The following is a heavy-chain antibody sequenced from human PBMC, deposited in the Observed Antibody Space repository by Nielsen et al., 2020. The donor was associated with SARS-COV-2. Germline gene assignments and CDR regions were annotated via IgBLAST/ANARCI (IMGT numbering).Heavy chain of an antibody. CDR1: GYTFTSYY. J-gene: IGHJ6*02. CDR2: INPSGGST. V-gene: IGHV1-46*01. Sequence: ASVKVSCKASGYTFTSYYMHWVRQAPGQGLEWMGIINPSGGSTSYAQKFQGRVTMTRDTSTSTAYMELSSLRSEDTAVYYCARYPRGYGMDVWGQGTTVTVSS. CDR3: ARYPRGYGMDV. D-gene: IGHD3-10*01.